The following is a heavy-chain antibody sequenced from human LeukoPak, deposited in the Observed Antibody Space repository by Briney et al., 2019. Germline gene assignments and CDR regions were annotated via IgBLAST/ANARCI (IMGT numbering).Heavy chain of an antibody. J-gene: IGHJ4*02. V-gene: IGHV3-23*01. CDR1: GFTFSTYA. Sequence: TGGSLRLSCAASGFTFSTYAMSWVRQAPGKGLEWVSAFSGSGGSTYYAVSVKGRFTISRDNSKNTLYLQMNSLRAEDTAVYYCAKAYFGVVIVFDYWGQGTLVTVSS. CDR3: AKAYFGVVIVFDY. D-gene: IGHD3-3*01. CDR2: FSGSGGST.